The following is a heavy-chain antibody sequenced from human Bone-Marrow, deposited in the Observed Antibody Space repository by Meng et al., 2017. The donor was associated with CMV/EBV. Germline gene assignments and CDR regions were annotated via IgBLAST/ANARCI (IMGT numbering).Heavy chain of an antibody. CDR2: ISSTGSIT. CDR3: ARVGLFDSSGTLSDAFDI. J-gene: IGHJ3*02. Sequence: GGSLRLSCAPSGFTFGDYYMSWIRQAPGKGLEWVSYISSTGSITYYADSVKGRFTISRDNAKNSLHLQMHSLGAEDTAVYYCARVGLFDSSGTLSDAFDIWGPGTVVTVSS. CDR1: GFTFGDYY. V-gene: IGHV3-11*04. D-gene: IGHD3-22*01.